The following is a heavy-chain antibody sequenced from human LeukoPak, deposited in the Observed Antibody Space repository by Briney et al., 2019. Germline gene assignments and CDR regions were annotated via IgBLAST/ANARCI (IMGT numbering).Heavy chain of an antibody. D-gene: IGHD3-10*01. J-gene: IGHJ4*02. V-gene: IGHV1-46*01. CDR3: ARASIAYYPDY. Sequence: GASVKVSCKASGYTFTSYYMHWVRQAPGQGLEWMGIINPSGGSTSNAQKFQGRVTMTRDTSTSTVYMELSSLRSEDTAVYYCARASIAYYPDYWGQGTLVTVSS. CDR1: GYTFTSYY. CDR2: INPSGGST.